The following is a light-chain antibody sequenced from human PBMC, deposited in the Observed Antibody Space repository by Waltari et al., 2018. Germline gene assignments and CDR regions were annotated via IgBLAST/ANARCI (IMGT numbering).Light chain of an antibody. V-gene: IGKV1-39*01. CDR3: QQAYSTPQRGLT. CDR1: QSISAY. Sequence: DIQMTQSPSSLSASVGDRVTITCRASQSISAYVNWYQQKPGEAPKLLIYTATNLQSGVPSRFSGSGSGTDFTLTISSLQPEDVATYYCQQAYSTPQRGLTFGGGTKVDIK. CDR2: TAT. J-gene: IGKJ4*01.